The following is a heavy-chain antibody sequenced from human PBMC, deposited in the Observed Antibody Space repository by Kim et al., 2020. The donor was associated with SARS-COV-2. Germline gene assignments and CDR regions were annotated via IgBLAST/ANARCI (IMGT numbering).Heavy chain of an antibody. Sequence: GGSLRLSCAASGFTFSNAWMSWVRQAPGKGLEWVGRIKSKTDGGTTDYAAPVKGRFTISRDDSKNTLYLQMNSLKTEDTAVYYCTTDPGIQLWLYYYYYGMDVWGQGTTVTVSS. CDR3: TTDPGIQLWLYYYYYGMDV. CDR2: IKSKTDGGTT. V-gene: IGHV3-15*01. D-gene: IGHD5-18*01. J-gene: IGHJ6*02. CDR1: GFTFSNAW.